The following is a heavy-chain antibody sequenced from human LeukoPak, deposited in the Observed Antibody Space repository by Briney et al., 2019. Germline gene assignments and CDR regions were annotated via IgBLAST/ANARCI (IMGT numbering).Heavy chain of an antibody. Sequence: ASVKVSCKASGYTFTGYYIHWVRQAPGQGLEWMGWISPNSGGANYAQKFQGRVTTTRDRSISTAYMELSRLTSDDTAVYYCARASFWESPINWFAPWGQGTLVTVSS. J-gene: IGHJ5*02. V-gene: IGHV1-2*02. CDR1: GYTFTGYY. CDR2: ISPNSGGA. D-gene: IGHD3-16*01. CDR3: ARASFWESPINWFAP.